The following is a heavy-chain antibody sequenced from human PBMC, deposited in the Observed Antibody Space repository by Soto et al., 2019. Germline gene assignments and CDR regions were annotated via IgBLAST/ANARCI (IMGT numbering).Heavy chain of an antibody. Sequence: GSLRLSCAASGFTFSSYAMSWVRQAPAKGLEWVSSISGSGSSTYYADSVKGRFTISRDNSKNTLSLQMNSLRVEDTAVYYCAKSSIAAAGEPFDYWGQGTLVTVSS. D-gene: IGHD6-13*01. CDR1: GFTFSSYA. J-gene: IGHJ4*02. V-gene: IGHV3-23*01. CDR3: AKSSIAAAGEPFDY. CDR2: ISGSGSST.